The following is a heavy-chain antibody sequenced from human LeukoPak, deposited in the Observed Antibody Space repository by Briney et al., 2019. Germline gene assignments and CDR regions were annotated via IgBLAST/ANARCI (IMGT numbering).Heavy chain of an antibody. D-gene: IGHD1-14*01. V-gene: IGHV3-7*01. CDR1: GFTFSISS. CDR3: ARSDITRRAFDI. J-gene: IGHJ3*02. CDR2: IKEDGSEK. Sequence: QPGGSLRLSCAASGFTFSISSMTWVRQAPGKGLEWVANIKEDGSEKSYVDSVKGRFTISRDNAKNSLYLQMNSLRAEDTAVYYCARSDITRRAFDIWGQGTMVTVSS.